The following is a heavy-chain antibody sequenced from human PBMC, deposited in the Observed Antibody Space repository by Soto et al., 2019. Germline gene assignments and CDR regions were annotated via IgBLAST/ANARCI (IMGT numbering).Heavy chain of an antibody. CDR2: IIPIFGTA. CDR1: GGTFSSYA. V-gene: IGHV1-69*06. J-gene: IGHJ6*02. CDR3: ARDLGGDYDRYYYHGLDV. D-gene: IGHD4-17*01. Sequence: SVKVSCKASGGTFSSYAISWVRQAPGQGLEWMGGIIPIFGTANYAQKFQGRVTITADKSTSTAYMELSSLRSEDTAVYYCARDLGGDYDRYYYHGLDVWGQGTTVTVSS.